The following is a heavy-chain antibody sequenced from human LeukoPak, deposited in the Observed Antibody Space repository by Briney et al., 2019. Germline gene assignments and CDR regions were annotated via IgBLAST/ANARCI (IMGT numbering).Heavy chain of an antibody. CDR3: AKEQSSWGSGGY. Sequence: GGSLRLSCAASGFTFSSYAMSWVRQAPGKGREGVSAISGSGGSTYYADSVKGRFTISRDNSKNTLYLQMNSLRAEDTAVYYCAKEQSSWGSGGYWGQGTLVTVSS. J-gene: IGHJ4*02. CDR2: ISGSGGST. V-gene: IGHV3-23*01. D-gene: IGHD2-15*01. CDR1: GFTFSSYA.